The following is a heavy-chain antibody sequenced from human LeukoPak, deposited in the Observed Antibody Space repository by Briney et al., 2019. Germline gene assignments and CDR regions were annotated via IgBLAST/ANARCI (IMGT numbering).Heavy chain of an antibody. CDR3: ARDLNYYDSSGYYYAGYYYGMDV. D-gene: IGHD3-22*01. J-gene: IGHJ6*02. V-gene: IGHV3-21*01. Sequence: GGSLRLSCAASGFTFSSYSMNWVRQAPGKGLEWVSSISSSSSYIYYADPVKGRFTISRDNAKNSLYLQMNSLRAEDTAVYYCARDLNYYDSSGYYYAGYYYGMDVWGQGTTVTVSS. CDR2: ISSSSSYI. CDR1: GFTFSSYS.